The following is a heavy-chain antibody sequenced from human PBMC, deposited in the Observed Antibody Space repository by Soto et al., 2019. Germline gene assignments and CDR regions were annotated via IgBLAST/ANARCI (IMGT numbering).Heavy chain of an antibody. D-gene: IGHD2-15*01. Sequence: QVQLVQSGAEVRKPGASVKVSCKASGYTFSTSGMSWLRQAPGQGLERMGWISTYNGDTNDAPKFQDRVTMTSDTSTSTVYMERRGLRSGDRAVYYCARAGAAPYYYYGMDVWGQGTRVTVSS. CDR2: ISTYNGDT. J-gene: IGHJ6*02. CDR1: GYTFSTSG. V-gene: IGHV1-18*01. CDR3: ARAGAAPYYYYGMDV.